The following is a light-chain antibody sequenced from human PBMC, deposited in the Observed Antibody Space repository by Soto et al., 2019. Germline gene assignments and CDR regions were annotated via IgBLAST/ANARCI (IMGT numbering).Light chain of an antibody. CDR3: CSYAGGGTYYV. J-gene: IGLJ1*01. CDR2: EGS. Sequence: QSALTQPASVCGSPGQSITISCTGTSSDVGSSDVVSWFQQHPGKAPKLIIYEGSKRPSGVSNRFSGSKSGNTASLTISWLQAEDEADYYCCSYAGGGTYYVFGTGTKVTVL. CDR1: SSDVGSSDV. V-gene: IGLV2-23*01.